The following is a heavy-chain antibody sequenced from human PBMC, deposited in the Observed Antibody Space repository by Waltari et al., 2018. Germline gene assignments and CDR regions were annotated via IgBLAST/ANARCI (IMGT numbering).Heavy chain of an antibody. CDR2: ITAHTGNT. J-gene: IGHJ4*02. CDR3: ARVSPSGSYYSPLDF. Sequence: QVHLVQSGAEVKKPGASVKVSCKASGYTFTSYGFSWVRQAPGQGLEWMGWITAHTGNTNSAQRFQDRVTMTTDTSTTTAYMELRSLRSDDTAVYYCARVSPSGSYYSPLDFWGQGTLVTVSS. V-gene: IGHV1-18*01. D-gene: IGHD1-26*01. CDR1: GYTFTSYG.